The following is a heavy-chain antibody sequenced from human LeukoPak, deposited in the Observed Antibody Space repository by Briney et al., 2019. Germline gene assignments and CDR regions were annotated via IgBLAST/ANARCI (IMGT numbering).Heavy chain of an antibody. J-gene: IGHJ5*02. CDR1: GYTFTAYY. V-gene: IGHV1-2*02. CDR2: INPNSVGT. Sequence: ASVKVSCKASGYTFTAYYIHWVRQTPGQGLEWMGWINPNSVGTNYAQKFQGRVTMTRDTSISTAYMELSRLRSDDTAVYYCAREVDTAMARPWGQGTLVTVSS. D-gene: IGHD5-18*01. CDR3: AREVDTAMARP.